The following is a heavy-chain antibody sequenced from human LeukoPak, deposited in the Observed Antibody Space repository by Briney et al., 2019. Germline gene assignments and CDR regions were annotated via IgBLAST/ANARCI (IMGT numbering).Heavy chain of an antibody. D-gene: IGHD3-22*01. J-gene: IGHJ4*02. CDR3: ARERTIVVVYFDY. V-gene: IGHV3-30*02. CDR1: GFTFSSYD. CDR2: IRYDGSDK. Sequence: GGSLRLSCAASGFTFSSYDMHWVRQAPGKGLEWVTFIRYDGSDKYYADSVKGRFTISRDNSKNTLYLQMNSLRAEDTAVYYCARERTIVVVYFDYWGQGTLVTVSS.